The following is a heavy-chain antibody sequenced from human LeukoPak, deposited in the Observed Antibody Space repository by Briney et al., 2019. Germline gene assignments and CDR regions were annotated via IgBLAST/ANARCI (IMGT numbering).Heavy chain of an antibody. V-gene: IGHV5-51*01. D-gene: IGHD1-26*01. CDR3: ASNSGSYSAMIDY. CDR1: GYSFTSYW. CDR2: IYPGDSDT. Sequence: GESLKISCKGSGYSFTSYWIGWVRQMPGKGLEWMGIIYPGDSDTRYSPSFQGQVTISADKSISTAYLQWSSLKATDTAMYYCASNSGSYSAMIDYWGQGTLVTVSS. J-gene: IGHJ4*02.